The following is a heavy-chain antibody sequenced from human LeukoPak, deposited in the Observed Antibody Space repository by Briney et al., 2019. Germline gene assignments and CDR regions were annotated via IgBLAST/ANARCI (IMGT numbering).Heavy chain of an antibody. CDR2: ISYDGSNK. J-gene: IGHJ4*02. D-gene: IGHD6-19*01. V-gene: IGHV3-30*14. CDR1: GFTFSSYA. CDR3: ARVQWLVPEVY. Sequence: GGSLRLSCAASGFTFSSYAMHWVRQAPGKGLEWVAVISYDGSNKYYADSVKGRFTISRDNSKNTLYLQMNSLRAEDTAVYYCARVQWLVPEVYWGQGTLVTVSS.